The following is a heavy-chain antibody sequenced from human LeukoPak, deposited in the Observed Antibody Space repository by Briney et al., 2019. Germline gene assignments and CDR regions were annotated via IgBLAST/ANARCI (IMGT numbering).Heavy chain of an antibody. J-gene: IGHJ4*02. CDR1: GGSISSSSYY. V-gene: IGHV4-39*07. CDR3: ARMRGGSGSYYRGYYFDY. Sequence: PSETLSLTCTVSGGSISSSSYYWGWIRQPPGKGLEWIGSIYYSGSAYYNPSLKSRVTISEDTSKNQFSLKLSSVTAVDTAVYYCARMRGGSGSYYRGYYFDYWGQGTLVTVSS. CDR2: IYYSGSA. D-gene: IGHD3-10*01.